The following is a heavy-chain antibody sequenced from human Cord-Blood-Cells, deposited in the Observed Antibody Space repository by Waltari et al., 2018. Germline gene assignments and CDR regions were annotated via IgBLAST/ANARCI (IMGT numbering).Heavy chain of an antibody. Sequence: EVQLVESGGGLVQPGGSLRLSGAASGFTFSSSGMHWFRHAPGKGLVWVSRINRDGSSTSYADSVKGRFTISRDNAKNTLYLQMNSLRAEDTAVYYCASSYCGGDCYYFDYWGQGTLVTVSS. CDR2: INRDGSST. CDR3: ASSYCGGDCYYFDY. D-gene: IGHD2-21*01. V-gene: IGHV3-74*01. CDR1: GFTFSSSG. J-gene: IGHJ4*02.